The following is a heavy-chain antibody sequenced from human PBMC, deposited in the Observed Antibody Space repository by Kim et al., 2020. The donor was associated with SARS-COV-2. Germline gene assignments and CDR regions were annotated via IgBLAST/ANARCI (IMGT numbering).Heavy chain of an antibody. V-gene: IGHV3-30*18. CDR2: ISYDGSKK. CDR1: GFTFSNYG. J-gene: IGHJ4*02. Sequence: GGSLRLSCAASGFTFSNYGMHWVRQAPGKGLEWVAVISYDGSKKYYVDSVKGRFSISRDNSKSTLFLQMNSLRVEDTAVYYCAKARVVGVTAMGFDSWGQGILVSVSS. D-gene: IGHD2-21*02. CDR3: AKARVVGVTAMGFDS.